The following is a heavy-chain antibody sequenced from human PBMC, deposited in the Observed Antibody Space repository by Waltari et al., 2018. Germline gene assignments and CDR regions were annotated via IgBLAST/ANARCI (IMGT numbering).Heavy chain of an antibody. V-gene: IGHV4-4*02. CDR2: IQRSGRT. J-gene: IGHJ4*02. CDR1: GDSMSSGDW. CDR3: ARDRGRGIYLDA. D-gene: IGHD2-15*01. Sequence: QMQLQESGLGLVKPSGTLSVTCTVSGDSMSSGDWWSWVRQSPEKGLEWIGQIQRSGRTHYNPSFESRVSISIDTSNNQFSLKVTSTTAADTAMYYCARDRGRGIYLDAWGRGTLVTVSA.